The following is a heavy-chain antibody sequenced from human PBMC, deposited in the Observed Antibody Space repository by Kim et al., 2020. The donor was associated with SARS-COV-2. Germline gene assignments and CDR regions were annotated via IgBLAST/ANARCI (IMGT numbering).Heavy chain of an antibody. J-gene: IGHJ6*02. CDR3: ARVLGSITMIVVGSVYYGMDV. Sequence: ASVKVSCKASGYTFTSYGISWVRQAPGQGLEWMGWISAYNGNTNYAQKLQGRVTMTTDTSTSTAYMELRSLRSDDTAVYYCARVLGSITMIVVGSVYYGMDVWGQGTTVTVSS. V-gene: IGHV1-18*04. CDR1: GYTFTSYG. D-gene: IGHD3-22*01. CDR2: ISAYNGNT.